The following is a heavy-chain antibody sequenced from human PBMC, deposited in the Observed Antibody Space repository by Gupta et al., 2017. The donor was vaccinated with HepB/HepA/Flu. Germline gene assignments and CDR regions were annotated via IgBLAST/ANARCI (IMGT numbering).Heavy chain of an antibody. CDR1: GGTFSNYV. D-gene: IGHD3-10*01. Sequence: VQSGTEVKKPGSSVKVSCKASGGTFSNYVINWVRQAPGQGLEWMGGIIPILGTANYAQKFQGRDTITADESTSTTYMELTSLRSEDTALYFCARGGEATWFDPWGQGTLVTVSS. CDR3: ARGGEATWFDP. J-gene: IGHJ5*02. V-gene: IGHV1-69*01. CDR2: IIPILGTA.